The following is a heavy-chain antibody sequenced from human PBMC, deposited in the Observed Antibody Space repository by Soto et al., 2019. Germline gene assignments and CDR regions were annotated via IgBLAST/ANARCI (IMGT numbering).Heavy chain of an antibody. J-gene: IGHJ4*02. CDR3: ARGPDHSKVGY. Sequence: QVQLQESGPGLVKPSETLPLTCSVSDGSVTGYCWSWIRQPPGKGLEWIGCIDYNGRAHYNPSLTGRVTMSLDTSNNHFSLKLSSVTTTDTAVYYCARGPDHSKVGYWGQGTLVTVSS. CDR1: DGSVTGYC. D-gene: IGHD4-4*01. CDR2: IDYNGRA. V-gene: IGHV4-59*02.